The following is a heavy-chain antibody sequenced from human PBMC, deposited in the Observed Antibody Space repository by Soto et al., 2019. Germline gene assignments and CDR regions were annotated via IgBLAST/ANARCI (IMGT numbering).Heavy chain of an antibody. J-gene: IGHJ5*02. V-gene: IGHV1-18*01. Sequence: ASVKVSCKASGYTFSNYGISWVRQAPGQGLEWMGWINTYNGNTNHAQKLQGRVTMTTDTSTSTAYMELRSLRSDDTAVYYCARDRSYGVQPKFDPWGQGTLVTVSS. CDR2: INTYNGNT. CDR3: ARDRSYGVQPKFDP. D-gene: IGHD4-17*01. CDR1: GYTFSNYG.